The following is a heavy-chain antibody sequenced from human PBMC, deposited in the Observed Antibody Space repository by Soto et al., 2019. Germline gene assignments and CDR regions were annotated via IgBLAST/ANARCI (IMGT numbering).Heavy chain of an antibody. V-gene: IGHV4-4*02. CDR3: ARSPKGGTMIRFRGGFDY. Sequence: QVQLQESGPGLVKPSGTLSLTCAVSGGSISSSNWWSWVRQPPGKGLEWIGEIYHSGSTNYNPSLKSRVTISVDKSKNQFSLKLSSVTAADTAVYYCARSPKGGTMIRFRGGFDYWGQGTLVTVSS. D-gene: IGHD3-16*01. CDR2: IYHSGST. CDR1: GGSISSSNW. J-gene: IGHJ4*02.